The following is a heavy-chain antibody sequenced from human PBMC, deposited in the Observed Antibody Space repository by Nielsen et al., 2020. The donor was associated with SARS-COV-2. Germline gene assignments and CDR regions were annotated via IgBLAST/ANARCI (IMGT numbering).Heavy chain of an antibody. V-gene: IGHV4-34*01. CDR3: ARGFHGSGSGNWFDP. D-gene: IGHD3-10*01. CDR1: GFSFSSYA. J-gene: IGHJ5*02. CDR2: INHSGST. Sequence: ESLKISCAASGFSFSSYAMSWVRQAPGKGLEWIGEINHSGSTNYNPSLKSRVTISVDTSKNQFSLKLSSVTAADTAVYYCARGFHGSGSGNWFDPWGQGTLVTVSS.